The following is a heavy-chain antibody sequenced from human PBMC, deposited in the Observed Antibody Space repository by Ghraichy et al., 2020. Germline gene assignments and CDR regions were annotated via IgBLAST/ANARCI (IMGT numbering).Heavy chain of an antibody. CDR2: ITYDGING. J-gene: IGHJ4*02. CDR1: GFTFSRYA. CDR3: ARGGLYTAAAGSFDS. V-gene: IGHV3-30*04. Sequence: GGSLRLSCAVSGFTFSRYAMHWVRQAPGKGLEWVAVITYDGINGYYADSVRGRFIISRDNSKNTVYLQMNSLRDEETAIYYCARGGLYTAAAGSFDSWGQGTLVTVSS. D-gene: IGHD6-13*01.